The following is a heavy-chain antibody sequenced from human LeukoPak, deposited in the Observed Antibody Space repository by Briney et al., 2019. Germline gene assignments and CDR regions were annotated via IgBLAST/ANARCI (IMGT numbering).Heavy chain of an antibody. CDR3: ARDFFDSNGYYYYGMDV. D-gene: IGHD3-9*01. V-gene: IGHV3-66*02. CDR1: GFTVSSNY. CDR2: IYSGGST. J-gene: IGHJ6*02. Sequence: GGSLRLSCAASGFTVSSNYMSWVRQAPGKGLEWVSVIYSGGSTYYADSVKGRFTISRDNSKNTLYLQMNSLRAEDTAVYYCARDFFDSNGYYYYGMDVWGQGTTVTVSS.